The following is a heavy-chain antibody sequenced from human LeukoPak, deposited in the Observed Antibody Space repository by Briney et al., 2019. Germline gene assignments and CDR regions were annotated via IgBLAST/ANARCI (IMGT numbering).Heavy chain of an antibody. CDR3: AKDQVGANDY. D-gene: IGHD1-26*01. V-gene: IGHV3-23*01. J-gene: IGHJ4*02. CDR2: ISGSGGST. Sequence: GGSLRLSCAASGFTFSSYEMNWVRQAPGKGLEWVSAISGSGGSTYYADSVKGRFTISRDNSKNTLYLQMNSLRAEGTAVYYCAKDQVGANDYWGQGTLVTVSS. CDR1: GFTFSSYE.